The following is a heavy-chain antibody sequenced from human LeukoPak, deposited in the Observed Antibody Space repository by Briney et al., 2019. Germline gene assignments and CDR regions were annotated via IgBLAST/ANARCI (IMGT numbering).Heavy chain of an antibody. J-gene: IGHJ4*02. CDR3: AKSPSNNFYYFDY. V-gene: IGHV3-30*18. D-gene: IGHD2/OR15-2a*01. CDR2: ISYDGSNK. Sequence: GGSPRLSCAASGFTFSSYGMHWVRQAPGKGLEWVAVISYDGSNKYYADSVKGRFTISRDNSKNTLYLQMNSLRAEDTAVYYCAKSPSNNFYYFDYWGQGILVTVSS. CDR1: GFTFSSYG.